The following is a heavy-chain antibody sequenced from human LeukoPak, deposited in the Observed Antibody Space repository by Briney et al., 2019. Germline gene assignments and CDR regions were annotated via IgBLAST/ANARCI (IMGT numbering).Heavy chain of an antibody. CDR2: ISSDGTST. CDR1: GFTFSTYW. D-gene: IGHD5-18*01. Sequence: GGSLTLSCAASGFTFSTYWMHWVRQAPGKGLAWVSRISSDGTSTDYADSVKGRFTISRDNAKNTLSLQMNSLRAEDTAVYYCARGKYTAKDYWGQGTLVTVSS. V-gene: IGHV3-74*01. J-gene: IGHJ4*02. CDR3: ARGKYTAKDY.